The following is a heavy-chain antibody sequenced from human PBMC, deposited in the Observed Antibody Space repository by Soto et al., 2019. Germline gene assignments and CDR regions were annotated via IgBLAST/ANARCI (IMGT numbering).Heavy chain of an antibody. CDR3: ARERSPYSSSWYAGNWFDP. CDR2: IIPIFGTA. J-gene: IGHJ5*02. V-gene: IGHV1-69*13. D-gene: IGHD6-13*01. CDR1: GGTFSSYA. Sequence: ASVKVSCKASGGTFSSYAISWVRQAPGQGLEWMGGIIPIFGTANYAQKFQGRVTITADESTSTAYMELSSLRSEDTAVYYCARERSPYSSSWYAGNWFDPWGQGTLVTVSS.